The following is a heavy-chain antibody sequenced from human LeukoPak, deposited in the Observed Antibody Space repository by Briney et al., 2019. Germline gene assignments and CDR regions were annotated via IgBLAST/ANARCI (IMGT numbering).Heavy chain of an antibody. CDR2: IKQDGGEK. J-gene: IGHJ4*02. CDR1: GFTFSNHF. V-gene: IGHV3-7*01. Sequence: GGSLRLSCSTSGFTFSNHFMNWVRQAPGKGLEWVANIKQDGGEKYYVDSVKGRFTISRDNAKNSLYLQMSSLRAEDTAVYYCGRADQKWFGESMVDYWGQGTLVTVSS. CDR3: GRADQKWFGESMVDY. D-gene: IGHD3-10*01.